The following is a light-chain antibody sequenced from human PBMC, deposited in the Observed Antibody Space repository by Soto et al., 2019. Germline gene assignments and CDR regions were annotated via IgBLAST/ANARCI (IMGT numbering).Light chain of an antibody. V-gene: IGKV3-15*01. CDR1: QLFSSS. CDR3: QQYNNWPRT. J-gene: IGKJ5*01. Sequence: EIVMMQSPATLSVSPGESVTLSCRASQLFSSSLAWYQHKPGQAPRLLIYGVSTRDTGVPDRFSGSASGTEFTLTINSLQSEDFAVYYCQQYNNWPRTFGQGTRLEIK. CDR2: GVS.